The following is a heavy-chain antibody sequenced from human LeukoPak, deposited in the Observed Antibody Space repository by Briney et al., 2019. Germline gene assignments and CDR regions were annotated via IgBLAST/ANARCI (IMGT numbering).Heavy chain of an antibody. Sequence: GGSLRLSCAASGFTFSSYSMNWVRQAPGKGLEWVSSISSSSSYIYYADSVKGRFTISRDNTKNSLYLQMNSLRAEDTAVYYCARVYDSKDPAGGYFQHWGQGTLVTVSS. CDR2: ISSSSSYI. CDR3: ARVYDSKDPAGGYFQH. J-gene: IGHJ1*01. V-gene: IGHV3-21*01. D-gene: IGHD3-22*01. CDR1: GFTFSSYS.